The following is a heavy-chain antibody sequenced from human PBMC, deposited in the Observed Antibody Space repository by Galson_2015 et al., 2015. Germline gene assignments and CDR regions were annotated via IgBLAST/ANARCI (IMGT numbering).Heavy chain of an antibody. CDR3: ARQILDYEIRSVYDPANVEY. Sequence: SLRLSCAASEFTFSSYYMSWVRQAPGKGLEWVSSISSTTTYIYYADSVKGRFTISRDNAKNSLYLQMNSLRAEDTAVYYCARQILDYEIRSVYDPANVEYWGPRTRATNSS. CDR1: EFTFSSYY. J-gene: IGHJ4*02. D-gene: IGHD3-3*01. CDR2: ISSTTTYI. V-gene: IGHV3-21*01.